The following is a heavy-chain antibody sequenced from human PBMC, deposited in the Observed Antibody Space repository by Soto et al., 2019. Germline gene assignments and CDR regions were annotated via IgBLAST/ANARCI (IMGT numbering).Heavy chain of an antibody. V-gene: IGHV5-51*01. J-gene: IGHJ6*02. CDR2: IYPADSDT. CDR1: GYSFTNYW. D-gene: IGHD5-18*01. Sequence: PGESLKISCKASGYSFTNYWITWVRQMYGRGLEYMGTIYPADSDTRYSPAFQGHVTISTDISINTAYLQWSGLKASDTAIYYCARVGPSEGYLSGNYYYGMDVWGRGTTVTVSS. CDR3: ARVGPSEGYLSGNYYYGMDV.